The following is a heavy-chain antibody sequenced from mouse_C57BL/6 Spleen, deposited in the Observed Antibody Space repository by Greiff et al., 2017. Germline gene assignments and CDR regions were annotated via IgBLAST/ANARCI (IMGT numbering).Heavy chain of an antibody. Sequence: QVQLQQPGTELVKPGASVKLSCKASGYTFTSYWMHWVKQRPGQGLEWIGNINPRNGGTNYNEKFKGKATLTADKSSSTAYMQLSSLTSEDSAVYYCARSSHYDYLCDYWGQGTTLTVSS. V-gene: IGHV1-53*01. CDR3: ARSSHYDYLCDY. J-gene: IGHJ2*01. CDR2: INPRNGGT. CDR1: GYTFTSYW. D-gene: IGHD2-4*01.